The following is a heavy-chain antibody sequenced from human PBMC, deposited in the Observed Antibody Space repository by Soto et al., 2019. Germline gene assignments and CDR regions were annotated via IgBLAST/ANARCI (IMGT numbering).Heavy chain of an antibody. CDR2: IYYSRST. V-gene: IGHV4-61*01. CDR1: DGSVNSDNYY. J-gene: IGHJ4*02. D-gene: IGHD3-10*01. Sequence: PSGTLSLTCTVSDGSVNSDNYYWIWIRQPPGEGLEFIAYIYYSRSTNYNPSLNSQATISVDTSKNQFSLNLSSVTAADTAVYYCVVITKVPGQGYYFDYWGQGTLVTVSS. CDR3: VVITKVPGQGYYFDY.